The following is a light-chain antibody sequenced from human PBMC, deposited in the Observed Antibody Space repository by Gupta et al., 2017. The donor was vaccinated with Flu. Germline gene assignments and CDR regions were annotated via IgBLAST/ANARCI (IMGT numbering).Light chain of an antibody. J-gene: IGLJ3*02. CDR2: RNN. CDR3: AALDDSLSGWV. CDR1: SSNLGSNY. V-gene: IGLV1-47*01. Sequence: QSVLTQPPSASGTPGQRVTISCSGSSSNLGSNYVYWYQQLPGTAPKLLIYRNNQRPSGVPERFSGTKSGTSASLSISGIRTEDVADYYCAALDDSLSGWVFGGGTKLTVL.